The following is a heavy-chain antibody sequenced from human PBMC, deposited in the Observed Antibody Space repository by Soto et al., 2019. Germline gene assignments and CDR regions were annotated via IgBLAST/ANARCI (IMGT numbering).Heavy chain of an antibody. V-gene: IGHV3-23*01. CDR2: ISGDSINT. J-gene: IGHJ6*02. Sequence: HPGGSLRLSCAASGFTFSTYAMSWVRQAPGKGLEWVSAISGDSINTYYTDSVKGRFTISRDNSKNTLYLQMNSLRAEDTAVYYCAKDRYFTGMDVWGQGTTVTVSS. CDR1: GFTFSTYA. D-gene: IGHD3-9*01. CDR3: AKDRYFTGMDV.